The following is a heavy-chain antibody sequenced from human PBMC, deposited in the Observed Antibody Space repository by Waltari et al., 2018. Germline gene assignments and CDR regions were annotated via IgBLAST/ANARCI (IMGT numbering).Heavy chain of an antibody. CDR2: IYNRGRK. V-gene: IGHV3-53*02. D-gene: IGHD2-21*01. CDR1: GFNFSANH. J-gene: IGHJ4*02. CDR3: ARGPARGIVMD. Sequence: QLVETGGGLVQPGGSLRLHCPASGFNFSANHMSWVRQIPGEGLEYVSFIYNRGRKYYTDSVEGRFTISRDNSKNTLFLQMNNLGGEDSAVYYCARGPARGIVMDWGQGTLVTVSS.